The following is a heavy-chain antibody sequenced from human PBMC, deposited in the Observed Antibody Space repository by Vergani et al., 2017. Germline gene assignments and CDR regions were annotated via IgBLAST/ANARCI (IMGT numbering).Heavy chain of an antibody. Sequence: QVQLVESGGGEVQPGRSLRLSCSAAGFPFSDYGVHWVRQAPGKGLEWVSVISYDGNKKNYADSVKGRFTISRDNSKNTLYLQMNSLRAEDTGVYYCARDSSSRGHYLVGPLDSWGLGTLVTVSS. V-gene: IGHV3-30*03. CDR2: ISYDGNKK. CDR1: GFPFSDYG. J-gene: IGHJ4*02. D-gene: IGHD6-6*01. CDR3: ARDSSSRGHYLVGPLDS.